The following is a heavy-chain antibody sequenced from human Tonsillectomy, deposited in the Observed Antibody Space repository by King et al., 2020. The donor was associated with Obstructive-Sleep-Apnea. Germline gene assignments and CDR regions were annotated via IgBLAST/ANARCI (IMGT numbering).Heavy chain of an antibody. D-gene: IGHD5-24*01. CDR1: GYTFSGYY. CDR2: INPNSGGT. CDR3: ARDRGDGYNLGGDDDAFDI. V-gene: IGHV1-2*02. J-gene: IGHJ3*02. Sequence: VQLVESGGEVKKPGASVKVSCKASGYTFSGYYIHWVRQAPGQGLEWMGWINPNSGGTNYGQRFQGRVTMTRDASISTAYMELSRLTSDDTAVDYGARDRGDGYNLGGDDDAFDIWGQGTMVTVSS.